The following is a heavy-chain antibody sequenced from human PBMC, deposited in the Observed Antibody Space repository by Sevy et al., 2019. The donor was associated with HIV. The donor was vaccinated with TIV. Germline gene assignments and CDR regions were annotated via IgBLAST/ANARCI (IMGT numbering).Heavy chain of an antibody. CDR2: IRNKADSYTT. D-gene: IGHD6-13*01. CDR1: GFTFSDHY. CDR3: TTHAGIAAAGRGFDY. Sequence: GGSLRLSCAASGFTFSDHYMEWVRQAPGKGLEWVGRIRNKADSYTTEYPASVKGRFTISIDDSKNSLYLLMNSRKTEDTAVDYCTTHAGIAAAGRGFDYWGQGTLVTVSS. J-gene: IGHJ4*02. V-gene: IGHV3-72*01.